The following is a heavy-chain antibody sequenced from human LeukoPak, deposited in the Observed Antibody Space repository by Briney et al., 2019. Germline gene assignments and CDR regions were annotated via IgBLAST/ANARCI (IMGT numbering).Heavy chain of an antibody. V-gene: IGHV3-15*01. D-gene: IGHD2-15*01. J-gene: IGHJ3*02. Sequence: GGSLRLSCAASGFTFSNAWMSWVRQAPGKGLEWVGRIKSKTDGGTTDYAAPVKGRFTISRDDSKNTLYLQMNSLKTEDTAVYYCTTDCSGGSCYFPDAFDIWGQGTMVTVSS. CDR2: IKSKTDGGTT. CDR1: GFTFSNAW. CDR3: TTDCSGGSCYFPDAFDI.